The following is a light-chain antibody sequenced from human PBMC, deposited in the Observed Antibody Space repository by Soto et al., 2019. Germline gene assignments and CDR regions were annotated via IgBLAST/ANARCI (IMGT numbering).Light chain of an antibody. CDR3: FSYAGDSTWV. V-gene: IGLV2-23*02. Sequence: QSVLTQPASVSGSPGESITISCTGTRSDVGSYNSIAWYQQHPGKAPRVMIFEVTKRPSGISNRFSGPKSGSTASLTISGLQAEDEADYFCFSYAGDSTWVFGGGTQLTVL. CDR2: EVT. J-gene: IGLJ3*02. CDR1: RSDVGSYNS.